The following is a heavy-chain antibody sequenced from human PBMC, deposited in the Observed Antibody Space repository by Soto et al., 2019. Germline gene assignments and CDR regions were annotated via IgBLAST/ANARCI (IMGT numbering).Heavy chain of an antibody. Sequence: SETLSLTCTVPGGSISSYYWSWIRQPPGKGLEWIGYIYYSGSTNYNPSLKSRVTISVDTSKNQFSLKLSSVTAADTAVYYCARQDYYDSSGYSEYYFDYWGQGTLVTVSS. V-gene: IGHV4-59*01. D-gene: IGHD3-22*01. CDR3: ARQDYYDSSGYSEYYFDY. J-gene: IGHJ4*02. CDR1: GGSISSYY. CDR2: IYYSGST.